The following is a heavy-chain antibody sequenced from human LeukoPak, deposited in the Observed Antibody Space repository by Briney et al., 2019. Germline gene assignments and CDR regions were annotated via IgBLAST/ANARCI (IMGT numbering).Heavy chain of an antibody. CDR3: ARDEEYCTSASCYGDYYYYMDV. V-gene: IGHV3-48*03. Sequence: GGSLRLSCAASGFTFSSYEMNWVRQAPGKGLEWVSYISSSGNTIYYADSVKGRFTISRDNAKNSLYLQMNSLRAEDTAAYYCARDEEYCTSASCYGDYYYYMDVWGKGTTVTVSS. J-gene: IGHJ6*03. D-gene: IGHD2-2*01. CDR1: GFTFSSYE. CDR2: ISSSGNTI.